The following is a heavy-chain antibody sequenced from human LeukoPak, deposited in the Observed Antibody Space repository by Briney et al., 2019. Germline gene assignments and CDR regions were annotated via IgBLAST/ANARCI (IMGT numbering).Heavy chain of an antibody. Sequence: PGGSLRLSCAASGFTFSSYAMSWVRQAPGKGLEWVSAISGGGGRTYYAASVKGRFTIPRDNSKNTLYLQMNRLRAEETAVYYCANVDTGLLSSYWGQGTLVTVSS. V-gene: IGHV3-23*01. CDR2: ISGGGGRT. J-gene: IGHJ4*02. CDR3: ANVDTGLLSSY. D-gene: IGHD2-21*02. CDR1: GFTFSSYA.